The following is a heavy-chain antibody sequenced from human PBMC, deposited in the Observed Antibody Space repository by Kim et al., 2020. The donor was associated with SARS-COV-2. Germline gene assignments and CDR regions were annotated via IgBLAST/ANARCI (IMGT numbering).Heavy chain of an antibody. D-gene: IGHD2-15*01. CDR3: AKDMSHCSGGSCYLFDY. Sequence: GGSLRLSCAASGFTFDDYAMHWVRQAPGKGLEWVSGISWNSGSIGYADSVKGRFTISRDNAKNSLYLQMNSLRAEDTALYYCAKDMSHCSGGSCYLFDYWGQGTLVTVSS. CDR2: ISWNSGSI. J-gene: IGHJ4*02. V-gene: IGHV3-9*01. CDR1: GFTFDDYA.